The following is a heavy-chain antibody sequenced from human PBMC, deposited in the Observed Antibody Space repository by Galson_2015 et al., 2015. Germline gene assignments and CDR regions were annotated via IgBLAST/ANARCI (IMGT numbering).Heavy chain of an antibody. CDR1: GFTFSKYW. V-gene: IGHV3-7*03. J-gene: IGHJ4*02. Sequence: SLRLSCAASGFTFSKYWMLWVRQAPGKGPEWVATIKQDGSDTYYGDSMRGRFTISRDNAKNSVYLQMNSLHAEDTAVYYCATPFPRVASHVDVWGLGTLVTVSS. CDR2: IKQDGSDT. CDR3: ATPFPRVASHVDV. D-gene: IGHD5-12*01.